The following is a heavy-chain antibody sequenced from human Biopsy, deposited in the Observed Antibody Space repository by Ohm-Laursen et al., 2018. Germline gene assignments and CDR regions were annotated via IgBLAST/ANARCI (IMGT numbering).Heavy chain of an antibody. V-gene: IGHV1-2*02. D-gene: IGHD3-10*01. J-gene: IGHJ4*02. Sequence: GVSVKVSCKASGYTFTGYYMHWVRQAPGQGLEWMGWINPNSGVTNYAQRFQGRVTMTRDTSISTAYMELSRLRSDDTAVYYCARDPRYGYGSYFDYWGQGTLVAVSS. CDR1: GYTFTGYY. CDR2: INPNSGVT. CDR3: ARDPRYGYGSYFDY.